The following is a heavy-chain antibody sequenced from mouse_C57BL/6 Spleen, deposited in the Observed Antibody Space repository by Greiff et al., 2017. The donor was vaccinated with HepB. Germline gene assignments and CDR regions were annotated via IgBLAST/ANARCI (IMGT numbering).Heavy chain of an antibody. D-gene: IGHD2-5*01. V-gene: IGHV2-2*01. CDR1: GFSLTSYG. Sequence: VQVVESGPGLVQPSQSLSITCTVSGFSLTSYGVHWVRQSPGKGLEWLGVIWSGGSTDYNAAFISRLSVSKDNSKSQVFFKMNSLQADDTAIYYCAHSNYYAMDYWGQGTSVTVSS. CDR3: AHSNYYAMDY. CDR2: IWSGGST. J-gene: IGHJ4*01.